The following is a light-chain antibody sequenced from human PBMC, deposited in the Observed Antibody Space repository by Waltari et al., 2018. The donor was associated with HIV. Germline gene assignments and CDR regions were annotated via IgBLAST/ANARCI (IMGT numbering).Light chain of an antibody. CDR2: DAS. CDR3: QQRSSWPLT. CDR1: QTVSTY. V-gene: IGKV3-11*01. Sequence: EIVLTQSPGTLSLFPGERATLSCRASQTVSTYLACYQQKPGQAPRVLIYDASNRATGIPARFSGSGSGTDFTLTISSLEPEDFAIYYCQQRSSWPLTFGGGTKVEI. J-gene: IGKJ4*01.